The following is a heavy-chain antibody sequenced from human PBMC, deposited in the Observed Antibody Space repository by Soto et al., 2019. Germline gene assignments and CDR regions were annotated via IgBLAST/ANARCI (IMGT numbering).Heavy chain of an antibody. Sequence: ASVKVSCKASGYTFTSYAIHWVRQAPGQRLEWMGWINAGNGNTKYSQKFQGRVTITRDTSASTAYMELSSLRSEDTAVYYCAREGGYCSSTSCAADYWGQGTLVTVSS. V-gene: IGHV1-3*01. CDR1: GYTFTSYA. CDR3: AREGGYCSSTSCAADY. J-gene: IGHJ4*02. CDR2: INAGNGNT. D-gene: IGHD2-2*01.